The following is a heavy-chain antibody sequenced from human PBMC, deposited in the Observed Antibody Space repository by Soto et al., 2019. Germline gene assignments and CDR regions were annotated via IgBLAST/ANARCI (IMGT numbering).Heavy chain of an antibody. D-gene: IGHD1-26*01. J-gene: IGHJ6*02. CDR3: ARAGVGGSYGVYYYYGMDV. Sequence: PSETLSLTCTVSGGSISSGDYYWSWIRQPPXKGLEWIGYIYYSGSTYYNPSLKSRVTISVDTSKNQFSLKLSSVTAADTAVYYCARAGVGGSYGVYYYYGMDVWGQGTTVTVSS. V-gene: IGHV4-30-4*01. CDR2: IYYSGST. CDR1: GGSISSGDYY.